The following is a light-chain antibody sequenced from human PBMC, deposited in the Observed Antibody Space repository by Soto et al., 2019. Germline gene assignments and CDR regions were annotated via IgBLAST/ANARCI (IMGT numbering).Light chain of an antibody. CDR2: GDN. V-gene: IGLV1-44*01. J-gene: IGLJ2*01. CDR3: VAWDDSLNGVV. CDR1: TSNIGTYT. Sequence: QSVLTQSPSVSGTPGQGVTISCSGGTSNIGTYTVNWYQQLPGTAPKVLIYGDNQRPSGVADRFSGSKSGTSASLAISGLQSEDEADYYCVAWDDSLNGVVFGGGTQLTVL.